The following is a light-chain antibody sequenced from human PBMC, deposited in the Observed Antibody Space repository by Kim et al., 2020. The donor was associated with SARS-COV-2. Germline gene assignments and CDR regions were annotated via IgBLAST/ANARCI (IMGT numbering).Light chain of an antibody. J-gene: IGKJ1*01. V-gene: IGKV3-20*01. Sequence: EVVLTQSPGTLSLSPGERATLSCRACQTIASIHLAWYQQKAGQAPRLIIYGISTRPTGISDRFSGSGSETDFTLTINRLEPEDFAVYYCQQYADSPPTFGQGTKVDIK. CDR3: QQYADSPPT. CDR1: QTIASIH. CDR2: GIS.